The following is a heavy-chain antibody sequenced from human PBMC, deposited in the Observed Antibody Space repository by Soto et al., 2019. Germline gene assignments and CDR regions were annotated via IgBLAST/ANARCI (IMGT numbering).Heavy chain of an antibody. CDR1: GGSISSSSYY. CDR2: IFYSGTT. V-gene: IGHV4-39*07. J-gene: IGHJ4*02. CDR3: ARYYYYDSRGNDF. D-gene: IGHD3-22*01. Sequence: SETLSLTCTVSGGSISSSSYYLGWIRQPPGKGLEWIGSIFYSGTTYYNPSLKSRVTISVDTSKNKFSLRLSTVTAADTAIYYCARYYYYDSRGNDFWGQGIQVTVSS.